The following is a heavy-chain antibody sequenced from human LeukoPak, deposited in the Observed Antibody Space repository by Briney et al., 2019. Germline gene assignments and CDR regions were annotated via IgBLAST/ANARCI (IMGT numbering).Heavy chain of an antibody. J-gene: IGHJ4*02. CDR1: GLTFSSYW. CDR2: INSDGSIT. CDR3: ARGGADYVIGY. D-gene: IGHD4-17*01. V-gene: IGHV3-74*01. Sequence: GSLRPSCAASGLTFSSYWMHWVRQAPGKGLVWVSRINSDGSITNYADSVKGRFTISRDNTKNSLYLQMNNLRAEDTAVYYCARGGADYVIGYWGQGTLVTVSS.